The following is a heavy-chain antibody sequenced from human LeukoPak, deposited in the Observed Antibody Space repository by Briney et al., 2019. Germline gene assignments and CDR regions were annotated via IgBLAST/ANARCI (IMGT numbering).Heavy chain of an antibody. V-gene: IGHV4-59*01. CDR1: GGSISSYY. Sequence: SETLSLTCTVSGGSISSYYWSWIRQPPGKGLEWIGFIFYSGTTNYNPSLKSRVTISVDTSKNQFSLKLSSVTAADTAVYYCARGGGMGHYYYYMDVWGKGTTVTISS. CDR3: ARGGGMGHYYYYMDV. J-gene: IGHJ6*03. CDR2: IFYSGTT. D-gene: IGHD5-24*01.